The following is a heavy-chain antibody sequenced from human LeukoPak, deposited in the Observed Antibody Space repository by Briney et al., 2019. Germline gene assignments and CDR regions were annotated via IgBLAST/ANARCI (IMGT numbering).Heavy chain of an antibody. D-gene: IGHD3-22*01. CDR2: IHYSGST. Sequence: SETLSLTCTVSRGSINTGNYYWSWIRQPPGKGLEWLGFIHYSGSTDYNPSLKSRVSISIDTSKNQFSLKLSSVTAADTAVYYCARATWLPVGLYYYDSSGYYYYFDSWGQGTLVTVSS. CDR3: ARATWLPVGLYYYDSSGYYYYFDS. CDR1: RGSINTGNYY. J-gene: IGHJ4*02. V-gene: IGHV4-30-4*02.